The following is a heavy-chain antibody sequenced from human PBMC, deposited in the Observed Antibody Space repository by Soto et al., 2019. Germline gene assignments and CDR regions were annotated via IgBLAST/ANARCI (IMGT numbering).Heavy chain of an antibody. V-gene: IGHV4-61*01. CDR1: GGSVSSGSYY. Sequence: PSETLSLTCTVSGGSVSSGSYYWSWIRQPPGKGLGWIGYIYYSGSTNYNPSLKSRVTISVDTSKNQFSLKLSSVTAADTAVYYCARDGYSYGPDYWGQGTLVTVSS. CDR2: IYYSGST. J-gene: IGHJ4*02. D-gene: IGHD5-18*01. CDR3: ARDGYSYGPDY.